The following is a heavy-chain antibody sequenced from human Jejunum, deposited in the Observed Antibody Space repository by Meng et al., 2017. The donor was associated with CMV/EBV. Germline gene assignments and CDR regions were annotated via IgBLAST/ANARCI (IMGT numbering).Heavy chain of an antibody. CDR3: ASWNGHYNGY. D-gene: IGHD3-3*01. CDR1: GFTFSTSA. Sequence: SCPAPGFTFSTSAMHWVRQAPGKGLEYVSAISSNGDRTYYTDSVKGRFTISRDNAKNTLYRQMGSLRTEDTAVYYCASWNGHYNGYWGQGTLVTVSS. CDR2: ISSNGDRT. J-gene: IGHJ4*02. V-gene: IGHV3-64*02.